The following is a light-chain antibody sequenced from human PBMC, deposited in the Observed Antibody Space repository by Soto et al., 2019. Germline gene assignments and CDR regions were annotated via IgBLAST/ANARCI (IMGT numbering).Light chain of an antibody. CDR2: EVT. CDR1: SSDLGSHNL. Sequence: QSALTQPASVSGSPGQSITISCTGTSSDLGSHNLVSWYQQHPGKVPKLILYEVTKRPSGASNRFSGSKSGNTASLTISGLQPEDEADYYCCSCADTGTYVFGSGTKVTVL. J-gene: IGLJ1*01. V-gene: IGLV2-23*02. CDR3: CSCADTGTYV.